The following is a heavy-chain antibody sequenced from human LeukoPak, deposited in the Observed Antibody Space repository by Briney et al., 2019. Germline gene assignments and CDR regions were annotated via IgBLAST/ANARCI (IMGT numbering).Heavy chain of an antibody. CDR3: ARHGYSSGWFDY. D-gene: IGHD6-19*01. CDR2: IYYSGST. J-gene: IGHJ4*02. Sequence: SETLSLTCTVSGGSISHYYWSWIRQPPGKGLEWIGYIYYSGSTNYNSSLKSRVTIPVDTSKNQFSLKLSSVTAADTAVYYCARHGYSSGWFDYWGQGTLVTVSS. V-gene: IGHV4-59*08. CDR1: GGSISHYY.